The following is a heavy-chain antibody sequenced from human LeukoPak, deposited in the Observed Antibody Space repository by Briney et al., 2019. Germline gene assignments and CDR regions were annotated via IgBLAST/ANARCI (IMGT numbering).Heavy chain of an antibody. D-gene: IGHD6-13*01. V-gene: IGHV4-38-2*01. J-gene: IGHJ4*02. CDR2: IYYSGST. Sequence: SETLSLTCAVSGYSISSGYYWGWIRQPPGKGLEWIGSIYYSGSTYYNPSLKSRVTISVDTSKNQFSLKLSSVTAADTAVYYCARRGSSSWYDFDYWGQGTLVTVSS. CDR3: ARRGSSSWYDFDY. CDR1: GYSISSGYY.